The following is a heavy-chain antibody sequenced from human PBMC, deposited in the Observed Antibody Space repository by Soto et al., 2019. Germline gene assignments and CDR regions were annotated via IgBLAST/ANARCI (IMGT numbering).Heavy chain of an antibody. CDR2: IYYSGST. Sequence: PSGSLALTCTVSGGSISIYYWGWSRQPPGKGLELIGYIYYSGSTNYNPSLKSRVTISVDTSKNQFSLKLSSVTAADTAVYYCARHVPYYDILTGYENNWYFDLWRRGTLVTVSS. J-gene: IGHJ2*01. V-gene: IGHV4-59*08. CDR3: ARHVPYYDILTGYENNWYFDL. CDR1: GGSISIYY. D-gene: IGHD3-9*01.